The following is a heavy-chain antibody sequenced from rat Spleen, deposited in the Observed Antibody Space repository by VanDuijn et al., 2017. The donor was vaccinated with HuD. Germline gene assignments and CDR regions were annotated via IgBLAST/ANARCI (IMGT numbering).Heavy chain of an antibody. CDR2: ITAGGGNT. CDR3: AKRTYGYFDY. D-gene: IGHD1-3*01. V-gene: IGHV5-25*01. Sequence: EVQLLESGGGLVQPGRSRKVSCVASGFSFTNYYMAWVRQAPKKGLEWVASITAGGGNTYSADSVKGRFTISRDNAQSTLYLQMDSLRSEDTATYYCAKRTYGYFDYWGQGVMVTVSS. J-gene: IGHJ2*01. CDR1: GFSFTNYY.